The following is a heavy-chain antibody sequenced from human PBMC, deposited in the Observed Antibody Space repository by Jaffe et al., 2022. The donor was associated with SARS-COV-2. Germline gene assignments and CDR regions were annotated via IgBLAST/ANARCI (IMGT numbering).Heavy chain of an antibody. V-gene: IGHV3-23*01. Sequence: EVQLLESGGGLVQPGGSLRLSCAASGFTFSSYAMSWVRQAPGKGLEWVSAISGSGGSTYYADSVKGRFTISRDNSKNTLYLQMNSLRAEDTAVYYCAKDPLQLELLLNAFDIWGQGTMVTVSS. CDR2: ISGSGGST. CDR3: AKDPLQLELLLNAFDI. D-gene: IGHD1-1*01. CDR1: GFTFSSYA. J-gene: IGHJ3*02.